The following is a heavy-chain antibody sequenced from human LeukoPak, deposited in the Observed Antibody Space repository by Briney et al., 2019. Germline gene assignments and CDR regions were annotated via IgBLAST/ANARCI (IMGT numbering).Heavy chain of an antibody. CDR2: ITNSGDEI. J-gene: IGHJ3*02. V-gene: IGHV3-11*01. CDR1: GFIFSDYY. Sequence: PGGSLRLSCAPSGFIFSDYYMGWVRQAPGKGPEWVSYITNSGDEIYYADSVKGRFTISRDNAKNSLFLQMNSLRADDTAVYYCARLSHYAFDMWGQGAVVTVSS. CDR3: ARLSHYAFDM.